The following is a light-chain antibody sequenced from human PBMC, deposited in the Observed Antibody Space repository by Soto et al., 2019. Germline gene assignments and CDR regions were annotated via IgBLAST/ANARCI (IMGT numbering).Light chain of an antibody. J-gene: IGKJ2*01. Sequence: EIVLTQSPGTLSLSPGERATLSCRASQSISSSYLAWYQQKPGQAPRLLIYGASSRATGIPDKFSGSGSGTDFNLTISRLQPEDVAVYYCQQYGGSPMYTVGQGTKLEIK. CDR2: GAS. CDR3: QQYGGSPMYT. V-gene: IGKV3-20*01. CDR1: QSISSSY.